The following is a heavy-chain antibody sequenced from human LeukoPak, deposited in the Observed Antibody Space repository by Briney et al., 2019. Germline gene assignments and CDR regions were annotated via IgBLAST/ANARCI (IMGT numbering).Heavy chain of an antibody. CDR1: GFTFSSYA. Sequence: GGSLRLSCAASGFTFSSYAMSWVRQAPGKGLEWVAGISAGGGSTYYADSVKGRFTISRDNSKNMLYLQLNSLRAEDTAVYYCAKGDPPTYYDILTGLDYWGQGTLVTVSS. CDR3: AKGDPPTYYDILTGLDY. J-gene: IGHJ4*02. V-gene: IGHV3-23*01. CDR2: ISAGGGST. D-gene: IGHD3-9*01.